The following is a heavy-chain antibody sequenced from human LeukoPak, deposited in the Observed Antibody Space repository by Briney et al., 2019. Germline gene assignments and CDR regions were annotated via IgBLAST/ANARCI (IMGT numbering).Heavy chain of an antibody. J-gene: IGHJ4*02. CDR3: ARIGPGGEAVAEFDY. CDR2: INPNSGGT. CDR1: GYTFTGYY. Sequence: GASVKVSCKASGYTFTGYYMHWVRQAPGQGLEWMGWINPNSGGTNYAQKFQGRVTMTRDTSISTAYMELSRLRSDDTAVYYCARIGPGGEAVAEFDYWGQGTLVTVSS. D-gene: IGHD6-19*01. V-gene: IGHV1-2*02.